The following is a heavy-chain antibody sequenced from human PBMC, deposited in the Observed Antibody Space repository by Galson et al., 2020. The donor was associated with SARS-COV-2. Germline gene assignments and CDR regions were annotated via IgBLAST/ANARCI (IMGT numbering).Heavy chain of an antibody. V-gene: IGHV4-31*03. CDR3: ARGAGAVAGTFDY. CDR2: IYYTGGS. J-gene: IGHJ4*02. Sequence: SQTLSLTCNVSGGSIISGGYYWSWSRQRPGKGLEWIGYIYYTGGSYYNPSLRSRLTISVDTSKNQFSLKLTSVTAADTAVYYCARGAGAVAGTFDYWGQGTLVTVSS. D-gene: IGHD6-19*01. CDR1: GGSIISGGYY.